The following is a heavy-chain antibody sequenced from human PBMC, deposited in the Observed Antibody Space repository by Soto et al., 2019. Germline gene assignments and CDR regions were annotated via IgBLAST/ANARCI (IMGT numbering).Heavy chain of an antibody. CDR3: ARLPLDYYGSGSYPDY. J-gene: IGHJ4*02. D-gene: IGHD3-10*01. Sequence: QVQLVQSGAAVKKTGSSVQVSCKASGGTFSSYAISWVRQAPGRGLEWMGGMIPIFGTANYAQKFQGRVTITADEPKSTAYIGLSSLRSEDTARYYCARLPLDYYGSGSYPDYWGQGTLVTVSS. CDR1: GGTFSSYA. CDR2: MIPIFGTA. V-gene: IGHV1-69*01.